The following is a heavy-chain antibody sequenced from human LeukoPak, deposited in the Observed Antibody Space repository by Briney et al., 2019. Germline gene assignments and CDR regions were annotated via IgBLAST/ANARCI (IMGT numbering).Heavy chain of an antibody. J-gene: IGHJ3*02. CDR3: ARVRFLEWLLRLHAFDI. D-gene: IGHD3-3*01. V-gene: IGHV3-23*01. Sequence: GGSLRLSCAASGFTFSSYAMSWVRQAPWKGLEWVSAISGSGGSTYYADSVKGRFTISRDNSKNTLYLQMNSLRAEDTAVYYCARVRFLEWLLRLHAFDIWGQGTMVTVSS. CDR1: GFTFSSYA. CDR2: ISGSGGST.